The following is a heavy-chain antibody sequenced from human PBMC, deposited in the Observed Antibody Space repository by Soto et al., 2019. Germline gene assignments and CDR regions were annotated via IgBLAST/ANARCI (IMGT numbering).Heavy chain of an antibody. CDR3: AKGLEASVTAVDY. CDR2: ITSSGGTT. D-gene: IGHD2-21*02. V-gene: IGHV3-23*01. J-gene: IGHJ4*02. CDR1: GFTLSSYA. Sequence: GGSLRLSCAASGFTLSSYAMSWVRQSPGKGLEWVSIITSSGGTTYYADSVKGRFAISRDNSKNTLYLQMNSLTVADTAVYFCAKGLEASVTAVDYWGPGTLVTVSS.